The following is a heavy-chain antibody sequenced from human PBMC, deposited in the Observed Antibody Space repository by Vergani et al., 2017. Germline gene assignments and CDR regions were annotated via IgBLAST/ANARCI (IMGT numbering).Heavy chain of an antibody. D-gene: IGHD1-7*01. CDR1: GFSLNTRGVS. J-gene: IGHJ6*03. V-gene: IGHV2-5*04. Sequence: QITLKESGPTLVKPTQTLTLTCTFSGFSLNTRGVSVAWIRQPPGKALDWLALIYWNDDQHYSPSLNSRVTITKDTSKNQVVLTMTNMDYVDTGNYYCVYRKNEGGNTCGLDPFYYYYYMDVWGKGTTVTVSS. CDR2: IYWNDDQ. CDR3: VYRKNEGGNTCGLDPFYYYYYMDV.